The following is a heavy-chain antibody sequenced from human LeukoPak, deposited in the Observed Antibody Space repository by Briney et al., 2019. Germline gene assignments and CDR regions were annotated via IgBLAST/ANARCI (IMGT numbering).Heavy chain of an antibody. V-gene: IGHV3-21*01. J-gene: IGHJ4*02. CDR3: ASSYWATIRHWDFDY. CDR1: GFTFSSYS. CDR2: ISSSSSYI. D-gene: IGHD5-24*01. Sequence: GGSLRLSCAASGFTFSSYSMNWVRQAPGKGLEWVSSISSSSSYIYYADSVKGRFTISRDNAKNSLYLQMNSLRAEDTAVYYCASSYWATIRHWDFDYWGQGTLVTVSS.